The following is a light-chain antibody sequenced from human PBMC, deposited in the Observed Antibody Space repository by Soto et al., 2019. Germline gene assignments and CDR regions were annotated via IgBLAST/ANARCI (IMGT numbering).Light chain of an antibody. V-gene: IGLV1-40*01. J-gene: IGLJ1*01. Sequence: QSVLTQPPSVSGAPGQRVTISCTGSSSNIGSGYDAHWYQHLPGTAPKLLIYGNTNRPSGVPDRFSGSKSGTSASLAITGLQAEDEADYYCQSYDSSLSGFYVFGTGTKVTVL. CDR2: GNT. CDR1: SSNIGSGYD. CDR3: QSYDSSLSGFYV.